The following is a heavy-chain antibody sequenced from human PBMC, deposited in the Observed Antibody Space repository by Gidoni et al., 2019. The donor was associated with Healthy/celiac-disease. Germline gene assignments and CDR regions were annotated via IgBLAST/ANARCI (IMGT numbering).Heavy chain of an antibody. D-gene: IGHD4-17*01. CDR2: IRSKANSYAT. CDR1: GFTFSGSD. CDR3: SSYGDSNWYYDL. Sequence: EVQLVESGGGLVQPGGSLKLSCATSGFTFSGSDMHWFRQASGKGLEWVGRIRSKANSYATAYAASVKGRFTISRDDSKNTAYLQMNSLKTEDTAVYYCSSYGDSNWYYDLWGRGTLVTVSS. J-gene: IGHJ2*01. V-gene: IGHV3-73*02.